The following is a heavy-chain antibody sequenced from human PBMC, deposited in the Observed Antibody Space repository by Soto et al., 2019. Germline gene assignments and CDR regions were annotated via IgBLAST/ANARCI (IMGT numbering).Heavy chain of an antibody. J-gene: IGHJ4*02. Sequence: QVQLQESGPGLVKPSQTLSLTCTVSGGSISSGDNYWSWIRQPPGKGLEWIGYIYYSGSTYYNPSLKSRGTLSASTTKNPFSLELSSDTCAYTAVCYGARVGAVGATTADYWGQGTMVTVAS. D-gene: IGHD1-26*01. V-gene: IGHV4-30-4*01. CDR1: GGSISSGDNY. CDR3: ARVGAVGATTADY. CDR2: IYYSGST.